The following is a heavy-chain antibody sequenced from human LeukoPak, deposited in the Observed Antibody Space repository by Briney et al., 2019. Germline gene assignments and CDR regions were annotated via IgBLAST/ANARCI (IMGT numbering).Heavy chain of an antibody. V-gene: IGHV4-38-2*01. J-gene: IGHJ6*03. CDR3: ARSEGIYYYYMDV. CDR2: IYHSGST. Sequence: SETLSLTCAVSGYSISSGYYWGWIRQPPGKGLERIGSIYHSGSTYYNPSLKSRVTISVDTSKNQFSLKLSSVTAADTAVYYCARSEGIYYYYMDVWGKGTTVTVSS. CDR1: GYSISSGYY.